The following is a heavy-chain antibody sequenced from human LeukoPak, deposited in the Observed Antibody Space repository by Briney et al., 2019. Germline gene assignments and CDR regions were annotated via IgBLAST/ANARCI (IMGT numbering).Heavy chain of an antibody. Sequence: GGSLRLSCAASGFTFSSYAMSWVRRAPGKGLEWVSAISGSGGSTYYADSVKGRFTISRDNSKNTLYLQMNSLRAEDTAVYYCAKDVNWGSDYFDYWGQGTLVTVSS. CDR2: ISGSGGST. V-gene: IGHV3-23*01. CDR1: GFTFSSYA. D-gene: IGHD7-27*01. CDR3: AKDVNWGSDYFDY. J-gene: IGHJ4*02.